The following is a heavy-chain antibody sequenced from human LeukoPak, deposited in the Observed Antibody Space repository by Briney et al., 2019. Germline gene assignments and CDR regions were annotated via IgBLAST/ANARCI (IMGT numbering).Heavy chain of an antibody. J-gene: IGHJ4*02. CDR1: GDSVSSNSAA. CDR2: TYYRSKWYN. Sequence: SQTLSLTCAISGDSVSSNSAAWNWTRQSPSTGLEWLGRTYYRSKWYNDYAVSVKSRITINPDTSKNQFSLQLNSVTPEDTAVYYCARSNGDYVGTYYFDYWGQGTLVTVSS. CDR3: ARSNGDYVGTYYFDY. D-gene: IGHD4-17*01. V-gene: IGHV6-1*01.